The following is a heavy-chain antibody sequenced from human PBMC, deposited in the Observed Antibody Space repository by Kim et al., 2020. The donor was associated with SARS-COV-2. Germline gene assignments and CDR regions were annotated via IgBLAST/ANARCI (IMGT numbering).Heavy chain of an antibody. CDR3: ARDRALNLVTTVVTTNAFDI. CDR2: ISSSGSTI. D-gene: IGHD4-17*01. CDR1: GFTFSDYY. Sequence: GGSLRLSCAASGFTFSDYYMSWIRQAPGKGLEWVSYISSSGSTIYYADSVKGRFTISRDNAKNSLYLQMNSLRAEDTAVYYCARDRALNLVTTVVTTNAFDIWGQGTMVTVSS. J-gene: IGHJ3*02. V-gene: IGHV3-11*04.